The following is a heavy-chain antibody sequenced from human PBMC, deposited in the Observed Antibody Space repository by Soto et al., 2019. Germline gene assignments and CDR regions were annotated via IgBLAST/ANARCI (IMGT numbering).Heavy chain of an antibody. Sequence: ASVKVSCKASGYTFTSYGISWLRHAPGQGLHRMGRITPYNTEPNYAEELQRRVTMATDTSPSTSYMELRRLRSDDPAVYFCARDRLGATGDYGGQGTMVNVSS. CDR2: ITPYNTEP. J-gene: IGHJ4*02. D-gene: IGHD1-26*01. V-gene: IGHV1-18*01. CDR1: GYTFTSYG. CDR3: ARDRLGATGDY.